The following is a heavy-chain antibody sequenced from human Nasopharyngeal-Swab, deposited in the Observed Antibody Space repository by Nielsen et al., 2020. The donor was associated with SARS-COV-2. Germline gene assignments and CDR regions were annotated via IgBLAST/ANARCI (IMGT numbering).Heavy chain of an antibody. CDR1: GFSFSTYW. V-gene: IGHV3-74*01. CDR3: VRGYDY. CDR2: INSDGSNI. J-gene: IGHJ4*02. Sequence: GESLKISCAASGFSFSTYWMHWVRQVPGKGLVWLSQINSDGSNITYADPVKGRFTISRDNSKSTLYLQMNSLKDKDTAVYYCVRGYDYWGQGTLVTVSS.